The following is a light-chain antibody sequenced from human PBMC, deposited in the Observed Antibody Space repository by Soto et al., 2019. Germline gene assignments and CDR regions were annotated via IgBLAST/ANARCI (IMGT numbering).Light chain of an antibody. V-gene: IGKV1-5*01. Sequence: GDRVTITCRASQSISSWLAWYQQKPGKAPKLLIYDASSLESGVPSRFSGSVSGTEFTLTISSLQPDDFATYYCQQYNSYSWTFGQGTKVEIK. CDR1: QSISSW. J-gene: IGKJ1*01. CDR3: QQYNSYSWT. CDR2: DAS.